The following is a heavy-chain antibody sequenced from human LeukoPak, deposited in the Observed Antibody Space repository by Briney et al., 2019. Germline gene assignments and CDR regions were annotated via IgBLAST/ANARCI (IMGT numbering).Heavy chain of an antibody. V-gene: IGHV1-8*02. CDR2: MNPNSGNT. Sequence: ASVKVSCKASGYTFTGYYMHWVRQATGQGLEWMGWMNPNSGNTGYAQKFQGRVTMTRNTSISTAYMELSSLRSEDTAVYYCARSSGLGRFRRHDSSGYYLYYFDYWGQGTLVTVSS. CDR3: ARSSGLGRFRRHDSSGYYLYYFDY. D-gene: IGHD3-22*01. J-gene: IGHJ4*02. CDR1: GYTFTGYY.